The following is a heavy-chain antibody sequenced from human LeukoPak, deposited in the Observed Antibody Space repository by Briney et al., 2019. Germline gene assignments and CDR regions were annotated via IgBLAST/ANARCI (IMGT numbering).Heavy chain of an antibody. CDR2: IHGDGDNI. V-gene: IGHV3-74*01. J-gene: IGHJ5*02. CDR3: ARALVGAPMDL. Sequence: PGGSLRLSCAASGFPFSSYAMYWVRQAPGKGLVWVARIHGDGDNISYADSVRGRFTISRDNAKDTLYLHMNSLRPEDTAVYYCARALVGAPMDLWGQGTLVTVSS. CDR1: GFPFSSYA. D-gene: IGHD1-26*01.